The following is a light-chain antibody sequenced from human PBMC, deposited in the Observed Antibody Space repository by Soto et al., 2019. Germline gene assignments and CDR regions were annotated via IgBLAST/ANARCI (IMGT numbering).Light chain of an antibody. CDR3: QQYGRLPLT. CDR1: QSVSSSY. CDR2: GAS. J-gene: IGKJ5*01. Sequence: ESVLAEPPGGMSLSQGERSTLSCRASQSVSSSYLAWYQQKPGQAPRLLIYGASSRATGIPDRFSGSGSGTDFTLTISRLEPEDFAVYYCQQYGRLPLTFGQGTRVEIK. V-gene: IGKV3-20*01.